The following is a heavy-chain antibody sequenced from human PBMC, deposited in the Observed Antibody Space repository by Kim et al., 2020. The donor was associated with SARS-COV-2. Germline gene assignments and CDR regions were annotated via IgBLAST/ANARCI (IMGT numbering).Heavy chain of an antibody. V-gene: IGHV1-18*04. CDR3: ARGDGAVWFGDQFRMQKYGMDV. CDR2: ISAYNGNT. D-gene: IGHD3-10*01. CDR1: GYTFTSYG. Sequence: ASVKVSCKASGYTFTSYGISWVRQAPGQGLEWMGWISAYNGNTNYAQKLQGRVTMTTDTSTSTAYMELRSLRSDDTAVYYCARGDGAVWFGDQFRMQKYGMDVWGQGTTVTVSS. J-gene: IGHJ6*02.